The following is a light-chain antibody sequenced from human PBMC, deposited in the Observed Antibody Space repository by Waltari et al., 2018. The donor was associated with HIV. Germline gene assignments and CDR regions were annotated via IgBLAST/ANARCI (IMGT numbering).Light chain of an antibody. CDR2: EVT. CDR3: SSFAGTNKL. Sequence: QSAQTQPPAASGRAGQSANFTCTGAADNITDCTYVSWYQHHSDQPPKLIIFEVTKRPSGVPDRFSGSKSGNTASLFVSGLQPEDEATYFCSSFAGTNKLFGGGTKLTVL. CDR1: ADNITDCTY. V-gene: IGLV2-8*01. J-gene: IGLJ2*01.